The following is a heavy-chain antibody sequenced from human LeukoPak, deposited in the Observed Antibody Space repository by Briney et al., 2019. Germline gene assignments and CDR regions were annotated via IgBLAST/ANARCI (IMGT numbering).Heavy chain of an antibody. CDR2: INPNSGGT. D-gene: IGHD6-19*01. CDR3: ARAPGGIAVAGQTTYCYYGMDV. J-gene: IGHJ6*02. V-gene: IGHV1-2*02. Sequence: ASVKVSCKASGYTFTGYYMHWVRQAPGQGLEWMGWINPNSGGTNYAQKFQGRITMTRDTSISTAYMELSRLRSDDTAVYYCARAPGGIAVAGQTTYCYYGMDVWGQGTTVTVSS. CDR1: GYTFTGYY.